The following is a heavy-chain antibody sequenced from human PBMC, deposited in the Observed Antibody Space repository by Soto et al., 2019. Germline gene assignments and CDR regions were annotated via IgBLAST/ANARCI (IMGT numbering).Heavy chain of an antibody. CDR1: GGSISSYY. D-gene: IGHD6-6*01. Sequence: QVQLQESGPGLVNPSETLSLTCTVSGGSISSYYWSWIRQPPGKGLEWIGYIYHSGRTNYNPSLKSRVTISVDTSKNHFSLKLSSVTAADTAMYYCARHAAEYSSSSYYYYNMDVWGRGTTVTVSS. J-gene: IGHJ6*03. V-gene: IGHV4-59*08. CDR3: ARHAAEYSSSSYYYYNMDV. CDR2: IYHSGRT.